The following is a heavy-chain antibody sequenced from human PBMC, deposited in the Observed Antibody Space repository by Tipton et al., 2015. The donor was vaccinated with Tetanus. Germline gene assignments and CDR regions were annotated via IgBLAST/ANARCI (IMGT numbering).Heavy chain of an antibody. CDR2: IYLGDSDT. D-gene: IGHD2-8*01. CDR3: ARAHCTDGVCNFDF. V-gene: IGHV5-51*01. J-gene: IGHJ4*02. CDR1: GYIFNNYW. Sequence: QLVQSGGEVKKPGESLKISCKGSGYIFNNYWIGWVRQKPGKGLEWMGIIYLGDSDTRYSPSFQGQVTISVDKSINTAYLQWSSLRASDTSMFYCARAHCTDGVCNFDFWGQGALVTVVS.